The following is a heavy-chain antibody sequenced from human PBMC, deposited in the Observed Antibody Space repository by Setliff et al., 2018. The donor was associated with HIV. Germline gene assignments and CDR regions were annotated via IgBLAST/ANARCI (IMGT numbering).Heavy chain of an antibody. CDR1: GDSVSSRSYY. Sequence: SETLSLTCTVSGDSVSSRSYYWSWIRHPPGKGLEWIGYIYYSGSTNYNPSLKSRVTISVDTSKNHFSLKLRSVTAADTAVYYCAQLGMVDDFDYWGQGTLVTV. J-gene: IGHJ4*02. V-gene: IGHV4-61*03. D-gene: IGHD1-1*01. CDR3: AQLGMVDDFDY. CDR2: IYYSGST.